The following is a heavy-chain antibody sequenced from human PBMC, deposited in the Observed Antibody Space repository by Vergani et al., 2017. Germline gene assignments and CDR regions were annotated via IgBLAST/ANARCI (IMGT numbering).Heavy chain of an antibody. CDR1: GFTFSSHA. D-gene: IGHD2-21*02. CDR3: GRDCPGGGGDCSAGWYFDL. Sequence: EVQLLQSEGAVVQPGGSLRLSCVASGFTFSSHAMSWVRQGHGQGLEWVSSIKNTGDSTHYADSVKGRFTISRDNSKNTLYLQMNSLRVEDTAAYYCGRDCPGGGGDCSAGWYFDLWGRGTLVTVSS. J-gene: IGHJ2*01. CDR2: IKNTGDST. V-gene: IGHV3-23*01.